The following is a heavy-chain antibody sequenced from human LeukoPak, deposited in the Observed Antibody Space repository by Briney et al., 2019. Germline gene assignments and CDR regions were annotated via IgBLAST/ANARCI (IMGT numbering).Heavy chain of an antibody. Sequence: TGGSLRLSCAASGFTFSKYALVWVRQAPGKGLEWVSASSSGGSNPLYADAVKGRFAISRDNSKNTLYLQMNSLRAEDTAVYYCGRDPNGDYVGAFEFWGRGTMVIVSS. CDR1: GFTFSKYA. V-gene: IGHV3-23*01. CDR3: GRDPNGDYVGAFEF. CDR2: SSSGGSNP. D-gene: IGHD4-17*01. J-gene: IGHJ3*01.